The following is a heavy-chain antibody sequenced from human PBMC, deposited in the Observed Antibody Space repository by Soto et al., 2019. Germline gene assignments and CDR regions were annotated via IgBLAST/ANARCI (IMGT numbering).Heavy chain of an antibody. Sequence: GASVKGSCKASGYTFTSYGISWVRQPPGQGLEWMGWISAYNGNTNYAQKLQSRVTMTTDTSTSTAYMELRSLRSDDTAVYYFPRHPGRAPYAFDIWDQGTMVTVSS. CDR1: GYTFTSYG. CDR2: ISAYNGNT. V-gene: IGHV1-18*04. CDR3: PRHPGRAPYAFDI. J-gene: IGHJ3*02.